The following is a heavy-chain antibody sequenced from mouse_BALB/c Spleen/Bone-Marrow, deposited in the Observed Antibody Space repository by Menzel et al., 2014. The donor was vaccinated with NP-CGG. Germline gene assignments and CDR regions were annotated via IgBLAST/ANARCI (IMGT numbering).Heavy chain of an antibody. D-gene: IGHD2-14*01. CDR2: IHPNTDNT. Sequence: QVQLKESGSVLVRPGASVKLSCKASGYTFTSSWMHWAKQRPGQGLEWIGEIHPNTDNTNYDEKFKGKAALTVDTSSSTAYVDLSGLTSEDSAVYYCARHHRYAYYFDYWGQGTTLTVSS. CDR3: ARHHRYAYYFDY. V-gene: IGHV1S130*01. CDR1: GYTFTSSW. J-gene: IGHJ2*01.